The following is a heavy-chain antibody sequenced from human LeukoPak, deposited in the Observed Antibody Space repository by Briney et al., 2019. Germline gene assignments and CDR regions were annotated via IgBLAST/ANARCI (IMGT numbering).Heavy chain of an antibody. V-gene: IGHV3-30-3*01. CDR3: ARDRYDSSGTFLDF. J-gene: IGHJ4*02. CDR2: ISKDGSTK. CDR1: GFTFSSYA. Sequence: GGSLRLSCAPSGFTFSSYALHWVRQAPGKGLEWEEVISKDGSTKYYADSVKGRFTISRDNSRDTLYLQMDSLRPEDTAVYFCARDRYDSSGTFLDFWGQGALVTVSS. D-gene: IGHD3-10*01.